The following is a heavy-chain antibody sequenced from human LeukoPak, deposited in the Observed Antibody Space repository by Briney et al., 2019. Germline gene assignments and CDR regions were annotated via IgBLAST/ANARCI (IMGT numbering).Heavy chain of an antibody. J-gene: IGHJ6*03. CDR1: GGAFSGYY. V-gene: IGHV3-21*01. D-gene: IGHD6-25*01. CDR3: ARDGTPIYNSGWVYMDV. Sequence: ETLSLTCGVYGGAFSGYYWSWIRQAPGKGLEWVSSISSSSSYIYYADSVKGRFTISRDNAKNSLYLQMNSLRVEDTAVYYCARDGTPIYNSGWVYMDVWGRGTTVTISS. CDR2: ISSSSSYI.